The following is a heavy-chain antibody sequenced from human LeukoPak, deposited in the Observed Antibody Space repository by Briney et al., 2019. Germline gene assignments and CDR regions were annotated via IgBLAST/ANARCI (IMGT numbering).Heavy chain of an antibody. Sequence: PGGSLRLSCAASGFTFSSYWMSWVRQAPGKGLEWVANIKQDGSEKYYVDSVKGRFTISRDNAKNSLYLQMNSLRAEDTAVYYCARDIAPLVDYGSGSYVDAFDIWGQGTMVTVSS. CDR2: IKQDGSEK. CDR3: ARDIAPLVDYGSGSYVDAFDI. CDR1: GFTFSSYW. J-gene: IGHJ3*02. D-gene: IGHD3-10*01. V-gene: IGHV3-7*01.